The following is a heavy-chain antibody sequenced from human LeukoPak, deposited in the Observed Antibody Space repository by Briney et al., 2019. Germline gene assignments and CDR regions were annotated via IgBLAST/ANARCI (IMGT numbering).Heavy chain of an antibody. Sequence: SVKVSCRASGGTFSSCAISWVRQAPGQGLEWMGGIIPIFGTANYAQKFQGRVTITTDESTSTAYMELSSLRSEDTAVYYCAVGYCSSTSCPDYYYYMDVWGKGTTVTVSS. V-gene: IGHV1-69*05. CDR1: GGTFSSCA. CDR2: IIPIFGTA. D-gene: IGHD2-2*01. CDR3: AVGYCSSTSCPDYYYYMDV. J-gene: IGHJ6*03.